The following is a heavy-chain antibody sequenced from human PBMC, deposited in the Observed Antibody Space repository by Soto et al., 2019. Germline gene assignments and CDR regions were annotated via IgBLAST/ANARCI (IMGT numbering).Heavy chain of an antibody. J-gene: IGHJ4*02. CDR1: GGSMSEYF. Sequence: PSETLSLTCSVSGGSMSEYFWSWIRQSPGKGLEWIGYIYYLGSTDYNPSLKSRVTISVDTSKRQFSLRLTSVTAADTAVYYCARDGYDGSGSPYPAYWGLVTHVTVS. D-gene: IGHD3-10*01. CDR2: IYYLGST. CDR3: ARDGYDGSGSPYPAY. V-gene: IGHV4-59*01.